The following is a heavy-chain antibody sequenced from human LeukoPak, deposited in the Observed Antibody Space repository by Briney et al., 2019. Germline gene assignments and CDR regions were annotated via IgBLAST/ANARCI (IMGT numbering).Heavy chain of an antibody. CDR2: IYPADSTA. Sequence: GESLKISCKASGYSFTTYWIGWVRQVPGKGLEWVGIIYPADSTAKYSPSFQGQVTISVDKSISTAYLQWSRLEASDSAVFYCARHVGALGYYYGMDVWGQGTTVTVSS. CDR3: ARHVGALGYYYGMDV. J-gene: IGHJ6*02. CDR1: GYSFTTYW. V-gene: IGHV5-51*01. D-gene: IGHD1-26*01.